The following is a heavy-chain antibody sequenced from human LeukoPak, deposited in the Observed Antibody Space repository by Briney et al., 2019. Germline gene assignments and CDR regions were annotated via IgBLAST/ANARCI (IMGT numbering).Heavy chain of an antibody. CDR1: GFTFSSYA. J-gene: IGHJ4*02. V-gene: IGHV3-30-3*01. CDR3: ARGGSGWSVDY. D-gene: IGHD6-19*01. Sequence: GRSLRLYCAASGFTFSSYAMHWVRQATGKGLEWVAVISYHRSNKYYADSVKGRFTISRDNSKNTLYLQMNSLRAEDTAVYYCARGGSGWSVDYWGQGTLVTVSS. CDR2: ISYHRSNK.